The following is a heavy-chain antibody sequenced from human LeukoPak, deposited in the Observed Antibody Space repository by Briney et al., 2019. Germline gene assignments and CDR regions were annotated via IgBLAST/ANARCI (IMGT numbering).Heavy chain of an antibody. Sequence: PGGSLRLSCAASGFTFSSYWMHWVRQGPGKVLVWVSRINSDGSSTNYADSVKGRFTISRDNAKNTLYLQMNSLRVEDTAVYYCVRVRGALVVIPEFGAWGQGTLVTVSS. CDR1: GFTFSSYW. D-gene: IGHD2-15*01. CDR2: INSDGSST. V-gene: IGHV3-74*01. J-gene: IGHJ5*02. CDR3: VRVRGALVVIPEFGA.